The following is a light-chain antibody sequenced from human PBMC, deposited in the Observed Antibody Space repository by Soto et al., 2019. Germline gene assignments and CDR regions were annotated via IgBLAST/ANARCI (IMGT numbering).Light chain of an antibody. Sequence: QSVLTQPASVSGSPGQSISISCTGTSSDVGAYNYIPWYQQHPGEAPKLIIYDVSNRPSGVSSRFSGSKSGNTASLTISGLQAEDGADYYCSAYTITSPYVFGTGTKVTVL. CDR2: DVS. J-gene: IGLJ1*01. V-gene: IGLV2-14*03. CDR1: SSDVGAYNY. CDR3: SAYTITSPYV.